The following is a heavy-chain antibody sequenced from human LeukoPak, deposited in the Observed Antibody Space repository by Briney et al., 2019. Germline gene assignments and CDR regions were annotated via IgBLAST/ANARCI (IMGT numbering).Heavy chain of an antibody. CDR2: ISAYNGNT. J-gene: IGHJ4*02. V-gene: IGHV1-18*01. CDR3: ARDPHYSGYGPLGY. Sequence: ASVKVSCKASGYTFTSYGISWVRQAPGQGLEWMGWISAYNGNTNYAQKFQGRVTITADESTSTAYMELSSLRSEDTAVYYCARDPHYSGYGPLGYWGQGTLVTVSS. CDR1: GYTFTSYG. D-gene: IGHD5-12*01.